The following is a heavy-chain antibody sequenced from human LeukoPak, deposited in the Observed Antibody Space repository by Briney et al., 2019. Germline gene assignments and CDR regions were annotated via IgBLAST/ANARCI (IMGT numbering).Heavy chain of an antibody. V-gene: IGHV1-69*13. Sequence: SVKVSCKASGGTFSSYAISWVRQAPGQGLEWMGGIIPIFGTATYAQKFQGRVTITADESTSTAYMELSSLRSEDTAVYYCARVGPYYDFWSGYQNWFDAWGQGTLVTVSS. CDR3: ARVGPYYDFWSGYQNWFDA. CDR1: GGTFSSYA. CDR2: IIPIFGTA. J-gene: IGHJ5*02. D-gene: IGHD3-3*01.